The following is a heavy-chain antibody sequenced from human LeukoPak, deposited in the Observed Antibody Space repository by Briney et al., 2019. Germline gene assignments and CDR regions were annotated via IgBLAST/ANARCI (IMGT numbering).Heavy chain of an antibody. J-gene: IGHJ6*02. CDR2: ISGSGLNT. CDR3: ARDGEPRYWGSGYYYGMDV. D-gene: IGHD3-10*01. Sequence: GGSLRLSCAASGFIFSTYGMTWFRQAPGRGLEWVSGISGSGLNTYYADSVKGRFTISRDNSKNTLSLQMNSLRADDTAVYYCARDGEPRYWGSGYYYGMDVWGQGTTVTVSS. CDR1: GFIFSTYG. V-gene: IGHV3-23*01.